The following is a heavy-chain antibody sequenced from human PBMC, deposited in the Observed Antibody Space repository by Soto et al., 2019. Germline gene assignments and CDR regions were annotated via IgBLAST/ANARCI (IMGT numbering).Heavy chain of an antibody. CDR3: ARRIEVAAADGVGYYYYLDV. CDR1: GGSIRGYY. V-gene: IGHV4-59*08. D-gene: IGHD3-22*01. Sequence: SETLSLTCTVSGGSIRGYYWSWIRQPPGKGLEWIGYLYYSGTTNYNPSLKSRLTISVDTSKNQFSLKLTSVTAADTAVYYCARRIEVAAADGVGYYYYLDVWGKGTSVTVSS. J-gene: IGHJ6*03. CDR2: LYYSGTT.